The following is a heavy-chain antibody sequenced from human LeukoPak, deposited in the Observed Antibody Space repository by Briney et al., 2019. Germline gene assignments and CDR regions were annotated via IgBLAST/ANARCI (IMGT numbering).Heavy chain of an antibody. CDR3: ARGGTAYCGGDCFPAAFDI. CDR1: GFTFSSYA. Sequence: GGSLRLSCAASGFTFSSYAMHWVRQAPGKGLEWVAVISYDGSNKYYADSVKGRFTISRDNSKNTLYLQMNSLRAEDTAVYYCARGGTAYCGGDCFPAAFDIWGQGTMVTVSS. J-gene: IGHJ3*02. V-gene: IGHV3-30-3*01. D-gene: IGHD2-21*02. CDR2: ISYDGSNK.